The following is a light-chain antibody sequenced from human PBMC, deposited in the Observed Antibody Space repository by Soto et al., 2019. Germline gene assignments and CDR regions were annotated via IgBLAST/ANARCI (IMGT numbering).Light chain of an antibody. CDR3: AAWDDSLKGLWV. CDR1: SSNIGNNA. CDR2: NND. V-gene: IGLV1-44*01. Sequence: QSVLTQPPSASGTPGQRVTISCSGSSSNIGNNAVNWYQLLPGTAPKLLIYNNDQRPSGVPDRFSGSKSGTSASLAISGLQSEDEADYYCAAWDDSLKGLWVFGGGTKLTVL. J-gene: IGLJ3*02.